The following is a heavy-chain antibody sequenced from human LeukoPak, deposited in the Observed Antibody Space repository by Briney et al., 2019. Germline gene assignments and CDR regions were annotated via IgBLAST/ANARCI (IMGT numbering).Heavy chain of an antibody. CDR1: GYTFTAYY. CDR2: INPNSGGT. J-gene: IGHJ4*02. V-gene: IGHV1-2*02. Sequence: ASVKVSCKASGYTFTAYYMYWVRQAPGQGLEWMGRINPNSGGTNYAQKFQGRVTMTRDTSISTAYMELSRLRSDDTAEYYCARDERYDSSGYPFDYWGQGTLVTVSS. D-gene: IGHD3-22*01. CDR3: ARDERYDSSGYPFDY.